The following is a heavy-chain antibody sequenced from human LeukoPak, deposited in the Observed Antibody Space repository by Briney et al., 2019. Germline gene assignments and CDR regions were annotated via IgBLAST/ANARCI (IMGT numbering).Heavy chain of an antibody. CDR2: IYSGGST. CDR1: GFTVSSNY. CDR3: ARDGPARWFDP. V-gene: IGHV3-53*01. J-gene: IGHJ5*02. Sequence: GGSLRLSCAASGFTVSSNYMSWVRQAPGKELEWVSVIYSGGSTYYADSVKGRFTISRDNSKNTLYLQMNSLRAEDTAVYYCARDGPARWFDPWGQGTLVTVSS. D-gene: IGHD2-2*01.